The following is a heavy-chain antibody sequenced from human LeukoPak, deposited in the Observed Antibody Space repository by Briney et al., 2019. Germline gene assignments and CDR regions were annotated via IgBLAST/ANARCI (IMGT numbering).Heavy chain of an antibody. J-gene: IGHJ4*02. CDR1: GGSFSGDY. D-gene: IGHD3-22*01. Sequence: PSETLSLTCAVNGGSFSGDYWSWIRQPPGKGLEWIGEISHTGSTNYNPSLASRVTISLDTSKNNFSLKLSSVTAADTAVYYWARGNDKSPDYWGQGPLVTVS. CDR2: ISHTGST. V-gene: IGHV4-34*01. CDR3: ARGNDKSPDY.